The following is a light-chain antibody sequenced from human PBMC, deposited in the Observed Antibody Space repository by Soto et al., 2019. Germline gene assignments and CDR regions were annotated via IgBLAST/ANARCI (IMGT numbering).Light chain of an antibody. CDR1: QGINNY. Sequence: DIQMTQTPHSLSGSVGGRVTITWRASQGINNYLAWYQQKPGKVPKLLIYAASTLQSGVPSRFSGSGSGTDFTLTISSLQPEDVATYYCQKYNIAPLPFGGVAKVDNK. V-gene: IGKV1-27*01. CDR3: QKYNIAPLP. CDR2: AAS. J-gene: IGKJ4*01.